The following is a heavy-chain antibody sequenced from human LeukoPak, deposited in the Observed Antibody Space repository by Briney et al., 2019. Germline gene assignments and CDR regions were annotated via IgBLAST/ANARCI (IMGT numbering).Heavy chain of an antibody. J-gene: IGHJ6*03. D-gene: IGHD2-2*01. CDR3: ARSSANWYPNYMDV. Sequence: PPETLSLTCTVSGDSTTSYYWSWIRQPPGKGLEWIAYIYYSGRIKYNPSLNSRATISLDTSKNQVSLRLSAVTAADTATYYCARSSANWYPNYMDVWGKGATVTVSS. CDR2: IYYSGRI. V-gene: IGHV4-59*01. CDR1: GDSTTSYY.